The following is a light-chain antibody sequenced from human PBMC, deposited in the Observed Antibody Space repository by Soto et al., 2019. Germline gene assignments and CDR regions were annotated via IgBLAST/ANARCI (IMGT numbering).Light chain of an antibody. Sequence: QSALTQPASVSGSPGQSITISCTGTSTDVGGYNYVSWYQQHPGKAPNLMISDVSNRPSGVSIRFSGSKSGNTASLTISGLQAEDEADYYCNSYSSSTTLYLFGTGTKVTVL. J-gene: IGLJ1*01. V-gene: IGLV2-14*01. CDR3: NSYSSSTTLYL. CDR2: DVS. CDR1: STDVGGYNY.